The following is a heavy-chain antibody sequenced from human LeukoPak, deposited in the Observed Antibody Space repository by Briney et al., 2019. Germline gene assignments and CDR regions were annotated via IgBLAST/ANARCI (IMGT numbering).Heavy chain of an antibody. J-gene: IGHJ4*02. CDR1: GGSISSSSYY. CDR2: IYYSGST. D-gene: IGHD3-10*01. CDR3: ARRRYYYGSGSYYKTPFDY. Sequence: SETLSLTCTVSGGSISSSSYYWGWIRQPPGKGLEWIGSIYYSGSTYYNPSLKSRVTISVDTSKNQFSLKLSSVTAADTAVYYCARRRYYYGSGSYYKTPFDYWGQGTLVTVSS. V-gene: IGHV4-39*07.